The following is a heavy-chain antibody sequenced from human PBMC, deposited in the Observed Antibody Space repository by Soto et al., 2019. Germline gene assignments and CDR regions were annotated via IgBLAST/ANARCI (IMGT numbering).Heavy chain of an antibody. Sequence: EPLSHTCTVSDGYINSSGDYWGWNSQPPGKGLEWIGSMFYGVSTYYNPSLKSRVTVSVDTSKNQFSLNLRSVTAADTAVYYCARLPSRHLVDYWGQGTLVTVSS. CDR3: ARLPSRHLVDY. D-gene: IGHD3-3*02. CDR2: MFYGVST. CDR1: DGYINSSGDY. J-gene: IGHJ4*02. V-gene: IGHV4-39*01.